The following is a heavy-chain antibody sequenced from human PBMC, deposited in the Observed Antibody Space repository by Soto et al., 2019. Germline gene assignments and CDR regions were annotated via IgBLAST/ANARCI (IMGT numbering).Heavy chain of an antibody. CDR1: RFTFSAYS. V-gene: IGHV3-30-3*01. J-gene: IGHJ5*02. CDR3: ARDGGECSRTSCYNEIPPAWFGP. CDR2: ISYDGSTK. D-gene: IGHD2-2*02. Sequence: LXLSCAASRFTFSAYSMHWVRQAPCKGLEWLAVISYDGSTKFYADTLKGRFTISRGNSKNTLYLQMNSLRAEDSGIHYCARDGGECSRTSCYNEIPPAWFGPWGQGALGTVSS.